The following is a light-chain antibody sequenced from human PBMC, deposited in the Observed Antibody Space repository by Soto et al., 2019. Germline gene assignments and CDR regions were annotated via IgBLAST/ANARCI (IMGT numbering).Light chain of an antibody. J-gene: IGLJ2*01. V-gene: IGLV2-14*01. CDR1: SSDVGAYNF. CDR3: SSYTTNKTLL. Sequence: QSALTQPASVSGSPGQSITISCTGTSSDVGAYNFVSWYQQHPGKAPKLIFYEVSNRPPGLSDRFSGSKFGTTASLTISGLQAEDEADYFCSSYTTNKTLLFGGGTKLTVL. CDR2: EVS.